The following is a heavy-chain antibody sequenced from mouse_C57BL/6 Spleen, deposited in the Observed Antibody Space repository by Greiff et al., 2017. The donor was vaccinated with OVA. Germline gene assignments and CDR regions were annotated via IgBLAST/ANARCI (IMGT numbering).Heavy chain of an antibody. Sequence: QVQLQQPGAELVRPGSSVKLSCKASGYTFTSYWMDWVKQRPGQGLEWIGNIYPSDSETHYNQKFKDKATLTVDKSSSTAYMQLSSLTSEDSAVYYCAQTGSSSGYWGQGTTLTVSS. J-gene: IGHJ2*01. CDR1: GYTFTSYW. CDR3: AQTGSSSGY. CDR2: IYPSDSET. D-gene: IGHD1-1*01. V-gene: IGHV1-61*01.